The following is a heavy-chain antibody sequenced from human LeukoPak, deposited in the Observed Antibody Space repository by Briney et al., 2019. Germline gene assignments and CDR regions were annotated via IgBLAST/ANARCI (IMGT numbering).Heavy chain of an antibody. V-gene: IGHV3-30*02. J-gene: IGHJ4*02. D-gene: IGHD5-18*01. Sequence: GGSLRLSCAASGFTFSSYGMHWVRQAPGKGLEGVAFIRYDGSNKYYADSVKGRFTISRDNSKNTLYLQMNSLRVEDTAVYYCAKDIRGYSYGYLDYWGQGTLVTVSS. CDR2: IRYDGSNK. CDR3: AKDIRGYSYGYLDY. CDR1: GFTFSSYG.